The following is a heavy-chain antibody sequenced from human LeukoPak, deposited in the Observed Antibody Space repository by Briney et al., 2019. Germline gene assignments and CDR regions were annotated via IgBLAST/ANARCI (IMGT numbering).Heavy chain of an antibody. J-gene: IGHJ5*02. D-gene: IGHD3-10*01. CDR1: GGSFSGYY. Sequence: SETPSLTCAVYGGSFSGYYGSWIRQPPGKGLEWIGEINHSGSTNFNPSLKSRVTISVDTSKNQFSLKLSSVTAPDTALYYCVRRGAYYYGSGSGYNWVDPWGQGTLVTVSS. CDR2: INHSGST. V-gene: IGHV4-34*01. CDR3: VRRGAYYYGSGSGYNWVDP.